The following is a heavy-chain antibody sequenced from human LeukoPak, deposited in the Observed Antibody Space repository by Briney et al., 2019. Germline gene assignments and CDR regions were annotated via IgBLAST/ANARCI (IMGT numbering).Heavy chain of an antibody. CDR3: ATSLLWFGELIRQDF. Sequence: GGSLRLSCAASGFTFSSYWMSWVRQAPGKGLEWVASIKRDGSEKYYVDSVQGRFTISRDNAKNSLYLEMNSLRAEDTAVYYCATSLLWFGELIRQDFWGQGTLVTVSS. CDR1: GFTFSSYW. CDR2: IKRDGSEK. V-gene: IGHV3-7*03. J-gene: IGHJ4*02. D-gene: IGHD3-10*01.